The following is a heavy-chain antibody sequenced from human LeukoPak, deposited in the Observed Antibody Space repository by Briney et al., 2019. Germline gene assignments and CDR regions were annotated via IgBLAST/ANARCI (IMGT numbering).Heavy chain of an antibody. CDR1: GGSISSGGYS. Sequence: SETLSLTCAVSGGSISSGGYSWSWIRQPPGKGLKWIGYIYHSGSTYYNPSLKSRVTISVDRSKNQFSLKLSSVTAADTAVYYCASSITSPDAFDIWGQGTMVTVSS. CDR3: ASSITSPDAFDI. V-gene: IGHV4-30-2*01. CDR2: IYHSGST. D-gene: IGHD3-10*01. J-gene: IGHJ3*02.